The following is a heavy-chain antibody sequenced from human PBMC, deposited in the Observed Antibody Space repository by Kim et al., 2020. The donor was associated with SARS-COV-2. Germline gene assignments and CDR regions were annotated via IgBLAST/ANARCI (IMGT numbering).Heavy chain of an antibody. CDR2: IYHSGST. V-gene: IGHV4-4*02. D-gene: IGHD6-13*01. Sequence: SETLSLTCAVSGGSISSSNWWSWVRQPPGKGLEWIGEIYHSGSTNYNPSLKSRVTISVDKSKNQFSLKLSSVTAADTAVYYCARARGSWYEGISNWFDPWGQGTLVTVSS. CDR1: GGSISSSNW. J-gene: IGHJ5*02. CDR3: ARARGSWYEGISNWFDP.